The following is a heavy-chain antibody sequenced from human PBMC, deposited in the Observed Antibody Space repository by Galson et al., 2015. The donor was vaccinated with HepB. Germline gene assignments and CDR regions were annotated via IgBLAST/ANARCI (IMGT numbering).Heavy chain of an antibody. V-gene: IGHV3-48*01. Sequence: SLRLSCAGSGFTFNDYSMNWVRQAPGKGLEWISYIRSSTIWYADSVRGRFTISRDNAKNSLYLQMNSLRAEDTAVYYCVRDSAYAFDFWGTGQWSPSLQ. CDR2: IRSSTI. J-gene: IGHJ3*01. CDR1: GFTFNDYS. CDR3: VRDSAYAFDF. D-gene: IGHD3-10*01.